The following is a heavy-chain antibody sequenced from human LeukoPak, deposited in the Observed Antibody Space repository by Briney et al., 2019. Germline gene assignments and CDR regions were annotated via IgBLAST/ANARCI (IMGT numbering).Heavy chain of an antibody. D-gene: IGHD3-10*01. CDR3: ATGRRGYYYGSGSNARSGYYYYYMDV. CDR2: IYTSGTI. J-gene: IGHJ6*03. Sequence: SETLSLTCTVSGGSISSYYWSWIRQPAGTALEWIGRIYTSGTITYNPSLKSRVTMSVDTSKNQFSLRLSSVTAADTAVYYCATGRRGYYYGSGSNARSGYYYYYMDVWGKGTTVTISS. CDR1: GGSISSYY. V-gene: IGHV4-4*07.